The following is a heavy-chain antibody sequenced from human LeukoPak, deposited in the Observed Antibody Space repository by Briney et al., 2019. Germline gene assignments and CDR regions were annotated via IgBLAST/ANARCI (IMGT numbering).Heavy chain of an antibody. J-gene: IGHJ5*02. CDR1: GFTFSRNA. CDR2: IAHHGSNK. CDR3: AKDPTTYYDTSGYGRYNWFDP. Sequence: PGGSLRLSCAASGFTFSRNAIHWVRQGPGKGLEWVSYIAHHGSNKYYADSVKGRFTISRDNSKRTLYLQMNSLRAEDTAVYYCAKDPTTYYDTSGYGRYNWFDPWGQGTLVTVSS. V-gene: IGHV3-30*02. D-gene: IGHD3-22*01.